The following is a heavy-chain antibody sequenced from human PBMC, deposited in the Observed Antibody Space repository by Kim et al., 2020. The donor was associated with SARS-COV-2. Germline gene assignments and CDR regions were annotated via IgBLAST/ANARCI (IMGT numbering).Heavy chain of an antibody. CDR3: AKGETGYDSSGYYLSSN. V-gene: IGHV3-23*01. D-gene: IGHD3-22*01. Sequence: GGSLRLSCAASGFTFSSYAMSWVRQAPGKGLEWVSAISGSGGSTYYADSVKGRFTISRDNSKNTLYLQMNSLRAEDTAVYYCAKGETGYDSSGYYLSSNWGQGTLVTVSS. CDR2: ISGSGGST. CDR1: GFTFSSYA. J-gene: IGHJ4*02.